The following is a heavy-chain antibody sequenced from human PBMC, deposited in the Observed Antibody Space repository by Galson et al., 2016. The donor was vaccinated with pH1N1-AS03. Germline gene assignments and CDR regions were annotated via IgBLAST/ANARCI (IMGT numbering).Heavy chain of an antibody. CDR1: GFTFSSDW. Sequence: SLRLSCAASGFTFSSDWTHWARQALGTGLVWVSRINSDGRSTSYADSVKCRFTNSRDNAKNRLYLQMNSLRAEDTSVYYCERWIGGVGATKYYFAYWGEGTLVTVSS. V-gene: IGHV3-74*01. CDR2: INSDGRST. D-gene: IGHD1-26*01. J-gene: IGHJ4*02. CDR3: ERWIGGVGATKYYFAY.